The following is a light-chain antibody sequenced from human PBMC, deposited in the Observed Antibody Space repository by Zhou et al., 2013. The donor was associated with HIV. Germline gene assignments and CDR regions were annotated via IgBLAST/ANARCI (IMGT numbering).Light chain of an antibody. CDR1: QSVYTN. Sequence: EVVMTQSPASLSVSPGERATLSCRASQSVYTNLAWYQQKLGQAPRLLIYGASTRATGIPARFSGSGSGTEFTLTISSIQPDDFATYYCQQYNSYQGTFGQGTKLEIK. CDR2: GAS. CDR3: QQYNSYQGT. V-gene: IGKV3-15*01. J-gene: IGKJ2*02.